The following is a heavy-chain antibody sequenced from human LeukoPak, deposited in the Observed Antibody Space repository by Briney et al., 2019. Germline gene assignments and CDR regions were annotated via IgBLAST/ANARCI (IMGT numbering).Heavy chain of an antibody. J-gene: IGHJ4*02. V-gene: IGHV3-23*01. CDR2: ISGSGGST. CDR1: GFTFSSYA. D-gene: IGHD3-22*01. CDR3: ASLDMADDSSGYYGGRGY. Sequence: GGSLRLSCAASGFTFSSYAMSWVRQAPGKGLEWVSAISGSGGSTYYADSVKGRFTISRDNSKNTLYLQMNSLRAEDTAVYYCASLDMADDSSGYYGGRGYWGQGTLVTVSS.